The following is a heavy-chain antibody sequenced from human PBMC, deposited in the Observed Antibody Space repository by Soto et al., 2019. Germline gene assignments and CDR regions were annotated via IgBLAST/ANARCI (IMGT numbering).Heavy chain of an antibody. Sequence: QVQLQESGTGLVKPSQTLSLTCTVSGGSISSGGYYWSWIRQHPGKGLEWIGYIYYSGSTYYNPSLKSRVTISVDTSKNQFSLKLSSVTAADTAVYYCARGIVVVVAATPYFDYWGQGTLVTVSS. CDR3: ARGIVVVVAATPYFDY. V-gene: IGHV4-31*03. CDR1: GGSISSGGYY. D-gene: IGHD2-15*01. J-gene: IGHJ4*02. CDR2: IYYSGST.